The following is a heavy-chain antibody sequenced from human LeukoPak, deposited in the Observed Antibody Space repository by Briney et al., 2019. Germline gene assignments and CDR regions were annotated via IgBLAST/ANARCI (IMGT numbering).Heavy chain of an antibody. V-gene: IGHV3-23*01. Sequence: GGSLRLSFVASGFPFSTYAMSWVRRAPGQGLGWVSVISGSGVTTYYADSVKGRFSISRANSKNTLWLQMSSLRAEDTAVYFCTKSPFSGSYRFEDWGQGTLVTVSS. D-gene: IGHD1-26*01. CDR3: TKSPFSGSYRFED. J-gene: IGHJ4*02. CDR2: ISGSGVTT. CDR1: GFPFSTYA.